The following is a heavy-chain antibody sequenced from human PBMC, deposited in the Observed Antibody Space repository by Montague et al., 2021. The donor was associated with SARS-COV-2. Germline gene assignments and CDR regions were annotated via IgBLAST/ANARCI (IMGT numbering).Heavy chain of an antibody. J-gene: IGHJ4*02. Sequence: SETLSLTCSVSGGPISRSSYYWGWIRQPPGKGLEWIGSIYYSGSTFYNPSLKSRVTISVDTSKNQVSLKLNSVTAADTAVYYCARVRQWLVPFDYWGQGTLVTVSS. D-gene: IGHD6-19*01. CDR3: ARVRQWLVPFDY. CDR2: IYYSGST. CDR1: GGPISRSSYY. V-gene: IGHV4-39*07.